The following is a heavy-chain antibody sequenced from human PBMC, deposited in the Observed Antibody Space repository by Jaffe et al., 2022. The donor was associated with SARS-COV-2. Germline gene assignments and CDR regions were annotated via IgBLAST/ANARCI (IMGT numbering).Heavy chain of an antibody. Sequence: QVQLQESGPGLVKPSETLSLTCTVSGGSISSYYWSWIRQPPGKGLEWIGYIYYSGSTNYNPSLKSRVTISVDTSKNQFSLKLSSVTAADTAVYYCASGYCSSTSCHRGWFDPWGQGTLVTVSS. J-gene: IGHJ5*02. CDR2: IYYSGST. V-gene: IGHV4-59*01. D-gene: IGHD2-2*03. CDR1: GGSISSYY. CDR3: ASGYCSSTSCHRGWFDP.